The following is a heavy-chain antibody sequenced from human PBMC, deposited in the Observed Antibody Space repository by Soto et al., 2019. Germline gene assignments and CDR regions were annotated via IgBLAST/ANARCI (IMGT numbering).Heavy chain of an antibody. V-gene: IGHV3-23*01. J-gene: IGHJ4*02. Sequence: EAQVLESGGGLAQPGGSLRLSCATSGFTFSGYAMSWVRQTPGKGLEWVSGISASGENTYYADSVEGRFIISRDNSKNTLFLHMNSLRAEDSAVYFCGHSPGSVAAPEASGYWGRGTLVIVSS. CDR1: GFTFSGYA. CDR2: ISASGENT. D-gene: IGHD6-6*01. CDR3: GHSPGSVAAPEASGY.